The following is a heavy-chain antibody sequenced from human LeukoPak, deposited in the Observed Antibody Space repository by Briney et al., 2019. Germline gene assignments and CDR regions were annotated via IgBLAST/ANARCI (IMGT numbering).Heavy chain of an antibody. CDR2: IYYSGST. CDR1: GGSFSGYY. J-gene: IGHJ3*02. CDR3: ASGGGGVLRYFDWRNDAFDI. Sequence: PSETLSLTCAVYGGSFSGYYWSWIRQPPGKGLEWIGYIYYSGSTYYNPSLKSRVTISVDTSKNQFSLKLSSVTAADTAVYYCASGGGGVLRYFDWRNDAFDIWGQGTMVTVSS. V-gene: IGHV4-34*09. D-gene: IGHD3-9*01.